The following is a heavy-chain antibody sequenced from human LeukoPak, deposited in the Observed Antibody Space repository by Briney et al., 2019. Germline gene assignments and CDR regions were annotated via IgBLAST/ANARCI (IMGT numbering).Heavy chain of an antibody. J-gene: IGHJ4*02. Sequence: GGSLRLSCAASGFTFDDYGMSWVRQAPGKGLEWVSGINWNGGSTGYADSVKGRFTISRDNAKNSLYLQMSSLRAEDTALYYCARGGPTVTTWSYFDYWGQGTLVTVSS. CDR2: INWNGGST. CDR3: ARGGPTVTTWSYFDY. D-gene: IGHD4-11*01. CDR1: GFTFDDYG. V-gene: IGHV3-20*04.